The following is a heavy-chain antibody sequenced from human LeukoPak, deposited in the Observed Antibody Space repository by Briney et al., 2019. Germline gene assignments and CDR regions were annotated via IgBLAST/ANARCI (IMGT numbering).Heavy chain of an antibody. V-gene: IGHV1-3*01. CDR3: ARDPASGYYYGNWYFDV. D-gene: IGHD3-22*01. CDR1: GYTFTSYA. CDR2: INAGNGNT. J-gene: IGHJ2*01. Sequence: ASVKVSFKASGYTFTSYAIHWVRQAPGQRLEWMGWINAGNGNTKYSQKFQCRVTITRDTSASTAYVELSSLRSEDTAVYYCARDPASGYYYGNWYFDVWGRGTLVTVSS.